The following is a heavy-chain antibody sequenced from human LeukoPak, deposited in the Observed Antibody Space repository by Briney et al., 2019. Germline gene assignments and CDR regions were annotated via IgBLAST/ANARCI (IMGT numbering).Heavy chain of an antibody. CDR1: GGSISSGGYY. J-gene: IGHJ4*02. Sequence: SETLSLTCTVSGGSISSGGYYWSWIRQHPGKGLEWNGYIYYSGSTYYNPSLKSRVTISVDTSKNQFSLKLSSVTAADTAVYYCATNRIAAAGTAFDYWGQGTLVTVSS. CDR3: ATNRIAAAGTAFDY. V-gene: IGHV4-31*03. D-gene: IGHD6-13*01. CDR2: IYYSGST.